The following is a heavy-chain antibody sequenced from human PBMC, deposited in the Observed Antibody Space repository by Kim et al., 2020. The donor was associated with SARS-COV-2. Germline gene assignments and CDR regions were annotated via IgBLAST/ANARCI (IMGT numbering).Heavy chain of an antibody. J-gene: IGHJ5*02. CDR2: IKQDGSEK. CDR1: GFTFSSYW. Sequence: GGSLRLSCAASGFTFSSYWMSWVRQAPGKGLEWVANIKQDGSEKYYVDSVKGRFTISRDNAKNSLYLQMNSLRAEDTAVYYCARDTQDIVVVPAAIPWYDPWGQVPLVTVSS. V-gene: IGHV3-7*01. CDR3: ARDTQDIVVVPAAIPWYDP. D-gene: IGHD2-2*01.